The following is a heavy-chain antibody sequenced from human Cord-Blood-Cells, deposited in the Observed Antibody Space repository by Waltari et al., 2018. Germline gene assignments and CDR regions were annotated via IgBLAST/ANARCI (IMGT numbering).Heavy chain of an antibody. V-gene: IGHV5-51*01. D-gene: IGHD6-13*01. CDR2: IYPGDSDT. CDR1: GNSFTSFW. CDR3: ARTSSPYSSPDY. J-gene: IGHJ4*02. Sequence: VQLLQSGAALKNPGVPPQISCNGSGNSFTSFWLSWVRQMPGKGLEWMGIIYPGDSDTRYSPSFQGQVTISADKSISTAYLQWSSLKASDTAMYYCARTSSPYSSPDYWGQGTLVTVSS.